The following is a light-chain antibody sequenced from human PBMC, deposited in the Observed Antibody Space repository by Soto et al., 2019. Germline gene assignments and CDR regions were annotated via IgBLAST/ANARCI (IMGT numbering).Light chain of an antibody. CDR1: QSVSSN. CDR3: QQYNNWPRT. Sequence: ERVMTQSPATLSVSPGERATLSCRASQSVSSNLAWYQQKPGQAPRLLIYGASTRATGIPARFSGGGSGTEFTLTISSLQSEDFAVYYCQQYNNWPRTFGQGTKV. V-gene: IGKV3-15*01. J-gene: IGKJ1*01. CDR2: GAS.